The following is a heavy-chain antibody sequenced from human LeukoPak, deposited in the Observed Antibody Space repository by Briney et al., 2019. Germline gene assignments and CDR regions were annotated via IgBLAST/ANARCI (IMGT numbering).Heavy chain of an antibody. V-gene: IGHV3-23*01. CDR3: AKDGNDYGSGSYYLRDYYYGMDV. Sequence: GSLRLSCAASGFTFSSYAMSWVRQAPGKGLEWVSAISCSGGSTYYADSVKGRFTISRDNSKNTLYLQMNSLRAEDTAVYYCAKDGNDYGSGSYYLRDYYYGMDVWGKGTTVTVSS. CDR1: GFTFSSYA. J-gene: IGHJ6*04. CDR2: ISCSGGST. D-gene: IGHD3-10*01.